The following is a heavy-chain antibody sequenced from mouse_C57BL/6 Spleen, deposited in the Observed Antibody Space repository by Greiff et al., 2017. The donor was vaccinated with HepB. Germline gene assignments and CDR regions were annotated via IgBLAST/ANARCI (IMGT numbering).Heavy chain of an antibody. J-gene: IGHJ3*01. V-gene: IGHV2-6*01. CDR3: ASLSYSNYGAWFAY. D-gene: IGHD2-5*01. CDR1: GFSLTSYG. CDR2: IWGVGST. Sequence: VKLVESGPGLVAPSQSLSITCTVSGFSLTSYGVDWVRQSPGKGLEWLGVIWGVGSTNYNSALKSRLSISKDNSKSQVFLKMNNLQTDDTAMYYCASLSYSNYGAWFAYWGQGTLVTVSA.